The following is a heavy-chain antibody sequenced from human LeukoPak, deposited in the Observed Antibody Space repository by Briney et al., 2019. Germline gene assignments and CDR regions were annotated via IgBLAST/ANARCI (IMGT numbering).Heavy chain of an antibody. CDR2: ISAGGGST. D-gene: IGHD3-10*01. Sequence: PGGSLRISCAASGFPFSSFAMSWVRQAPGKRLEWVSSISAGGGSTYYADFVKGRFTISRDNSQNTLYLQMNSLRAEDTAVHYYAKQFGSGAPYYYYMDVWGKGTTVIVSS. V-gene: IGHV3-23*01. CDR3: AKQFGSGAPYYYYMDV. CDR1: GFPFSSFA. J-gene: IGHJ6*03.